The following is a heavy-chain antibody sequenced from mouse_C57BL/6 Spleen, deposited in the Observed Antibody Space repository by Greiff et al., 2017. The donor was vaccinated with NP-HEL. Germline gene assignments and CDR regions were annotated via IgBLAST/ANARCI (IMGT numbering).Heavy chain of an antibody. CDR3: TAQEDYFDY. Sequence: EVQGVESGGGLVQPGGSMKLSCVASGFTFSNYWMNWVRQSPEKGLEWVAQIRLKSDNYATHYAESVKGRFTISRDDSKSSVYLQMNNLRAEDTGIYYCTAQEDYFDYWGQGTTLTVSS. J-gene: IGHJ2*01. CDR2: IRLKSDNYAT. V-gene: IGHV6-3*01. CDR1: GFTFSNYW.